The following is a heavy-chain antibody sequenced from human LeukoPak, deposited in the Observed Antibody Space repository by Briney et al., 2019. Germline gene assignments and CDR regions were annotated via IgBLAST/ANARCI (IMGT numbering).Heavy chain of an antibody. CDR2: LSGGGGDT. D-gene: IGHD3-22*01. Sequence: SGGSLRLSCAASGFIFRRYDMSWVRQAPGKGPEWVSSLSGGGGDTYYADSVNGRFTISRDNSKKTLYLQMNSLRAEDTAVYYCAKDRYYYSRRAYDYWGQGTLVTVSS. CDR3: AKDRYYYSRRAYDY. V-gene: IGHV3-23*01. CDR1: GFIFRRYD. J-gene: IGHJ4*02.